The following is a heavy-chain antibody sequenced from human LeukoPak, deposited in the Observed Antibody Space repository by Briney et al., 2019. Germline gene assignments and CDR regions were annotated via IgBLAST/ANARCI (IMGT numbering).Heavy chain of an antibody. Sequence: GASVKVSCKASGYTFTSYGISWVRQAPGQGLEWMGWISAYNGNTNYAQKLQGRATMTTDTSTSTAYVELRSLRSDDTAVYYCARVPRGSGDDYWGQGTLVTVSS. CDR3: ARVPRGSGDDY. V-gene: IGHV1-18*01. D-gene: IGHD3-10*01. J-gene: IGHJ4*02. CDR2: ISAYNGNT. CDR1: GYTFTSYG.